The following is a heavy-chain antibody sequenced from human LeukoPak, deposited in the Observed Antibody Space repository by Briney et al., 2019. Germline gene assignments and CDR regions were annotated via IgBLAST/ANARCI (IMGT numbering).Heavy chain of an antibody. V-gene: IGHV4-39*01. CDR1: GFTFSDYY. J-gene: IGHJ5*02. CDR2: IYYSGST. Sequence: GSLRLSCAASGFTFSDYYMSWIRQPPGKGLEWIGSIYYSGSTYYNLSLKSRVTISVDTSKNQFSLKLSSVTAADTAVYYCARLRFVGSNWYASSGVVNWFDPWGQGTLVTVSS. D-gene: IGHD6-13*01. CDR3: ARLRFVGSNWYASSGVVNWFDP.